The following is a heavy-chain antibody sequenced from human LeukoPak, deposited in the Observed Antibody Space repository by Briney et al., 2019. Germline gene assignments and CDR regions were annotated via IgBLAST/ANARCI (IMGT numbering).Heavy chain of an antibody. J-gene: IGHJ4*02. CDR1: GGSISSGDYY. V-gene: IGHV4-30-4*08. CDR2: IYYSGST. Sequence: SETLSLTCTVSGGSISSGDYYWSWIRQPPGKGLEWIGYIYYSGSTYYNPSLKSRVTISVDTSKNQFSLKLSSVTAADTAVYYCARLEGRSYVPRFDYWGQGTLVTVSS. CDR3: ARLEGRSYVPRFDY. D-gene: IGHD3-10*02.